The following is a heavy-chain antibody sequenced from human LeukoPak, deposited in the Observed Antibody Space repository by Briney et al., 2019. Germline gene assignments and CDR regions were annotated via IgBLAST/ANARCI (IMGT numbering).Heavy chain of an antibody. Sequence: GGSLRLSCAASGFTFSSYGMHWVRQAPGKGLEWVAFIQYDGSNKCYTDSMKGRFTISRDNFKNTFYLQMNSLRAEDTAVYFCAKDRRDFGGNIDYWGQGALVTVSS. J-gene: IGHJ4*02. D-gene: IGHD4-23*01. V-gene: IGHV3-30*02. CDR1: GFTFSSYG. CDR2: IQYDGSNK. CDR3: AKDRRDFGGNIDY.